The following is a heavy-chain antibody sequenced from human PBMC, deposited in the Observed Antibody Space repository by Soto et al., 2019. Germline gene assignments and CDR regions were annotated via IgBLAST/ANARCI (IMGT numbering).Heavy chain of an antibody. J-gene: IGHJ6*02. CDR1: GYSFTSYW. Sequence: PGESLKISCKGSGYSFTSYWISWVRQMPGKGLEWMGRIDPSDSYTNYSPSFQGHVTISADKSISTAYLQWSSLKASDTAMYYCASGEMATPGYYYGLDGWGQGTTVTVAS. D-gene: IGHD2-15*01. V-gene: IGHV5-10-1*01. CDR2: IDPSDSYT. CDR3: ASGEMATPGYYYGLDG.